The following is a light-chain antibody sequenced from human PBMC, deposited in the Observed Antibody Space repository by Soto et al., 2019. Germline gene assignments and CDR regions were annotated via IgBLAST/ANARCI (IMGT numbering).Light chain of an antibody. CDR3: QQYYSAPFT. V-gene: IGKV1-5*03. CDR1: QSISSW. J-gene: IGKJ2*01. Sequence: DIQMTQSPSTLSASVGDRVTITCRASQSISSWLAWYQQKPGKAPNLLIYTASTFEIGVPSRFSGSGSGTESTLTINSLQPDDFAAYYGQQYYSAPFTVGQGTKLEI. CDR2: TAS.